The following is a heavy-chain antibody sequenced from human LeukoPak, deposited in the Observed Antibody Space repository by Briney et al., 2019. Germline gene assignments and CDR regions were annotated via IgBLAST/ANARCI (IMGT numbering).Heavy chain of an antibody. Sequence: PGGSLRLSCAASGFTFSSYSMNWVRQAPGKGLEWVSYISSSSSTIYYADSVKGRFTISRDNAKNSLYLQMNSLRAEDTAVYYCARAAKSTYYDSSGYLDYWGQGTLVTVSS. CDR1: GFTFSSYS. CDR2: ISSSSSTI. D-gene: IGHD3-22*01. CDR3: ARAAKSTYYDSSGYLDY. J-gene: IGHJ4*02. V-gene: IGHV3-48*04.